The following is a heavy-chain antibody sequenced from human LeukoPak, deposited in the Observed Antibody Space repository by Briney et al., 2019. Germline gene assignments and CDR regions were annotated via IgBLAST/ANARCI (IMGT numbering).Heavy chain of an antibody. CDR2: IRSKANSYAT. J-gene: IGHJ4*02. Sequence: GGSLRLSCAAFGFTFSGSVMHWVRQASGKGLEWVGRIRSKANSYATAYAASVKGRFTISRDDSKNTAYLQVNSLETEDTAVYYCTSQSIAARPTSLWGQGTLVTVSS. CDR1: GFTFSGSV. CDR3: TSQSIAARPTSL. V-gene: IGHV3-73*01. D-gene: IGHD6-6*01.